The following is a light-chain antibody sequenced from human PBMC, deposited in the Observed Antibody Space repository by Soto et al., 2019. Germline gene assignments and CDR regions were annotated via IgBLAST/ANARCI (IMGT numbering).Light chain of an antibody. Sequence: EIVLTQSPGTLSLSPGERPTLSCKTSQSVSNNYLAWYQQKPGQAPRLLIYDASTRATRIPARFTGSGSGTDFTLTISSLEPEDFAVYYCQQRSNRPRTFGQGTKVDIK. V-gene: IGKV3D-20*02. CDR1: QSVSNNY. CDR2: DAS. CDR3: QQRSNRPRT. J-gene: IGKJ1*01.